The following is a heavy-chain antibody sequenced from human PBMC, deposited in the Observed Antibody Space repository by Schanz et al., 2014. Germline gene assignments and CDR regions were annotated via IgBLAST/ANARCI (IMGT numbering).Heavy chain of an antibody. CDR3: VRDAGWAFGDYHGMDV. CDR2: ISVYHGHT. CDR1: GYSFTDYA. J-gene: IGHJ6*02. V-gene: IGHV1-18*01. Sequence: QGQLVQSGAEVKKPGASVKVSCKASGYSFTDYAIHWVRQAPGQGLEWMGWISVYHGHTNYAEKVHGRVTMTTDTSTSTAYMELRSLISDDTAVYYCVRDAGWAFGDYHGMDVWGQGTMVTVSS. D-gene: IGHD3-10*01.